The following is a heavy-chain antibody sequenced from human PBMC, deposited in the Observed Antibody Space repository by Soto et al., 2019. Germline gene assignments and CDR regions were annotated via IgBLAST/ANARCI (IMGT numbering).Heavy chain of an antibody. CDR2: ISGSGGST. J-gene: IGHJ3*02. D-gene: IGHD3-22*01. Sequence: GGSLRLSCAASGFTFSSYAMSWVRQAPGKGLEWVSAISGSGGSTYYADSVKGRFTISRDNSKNTLYLQMNSLRAEDTAVYYCAKRDYYDSSGYYPPRRDAFDIWGQGTMVTVSS. V-gene: IGHV3-23*01. CDR1: GFTFSSYA. CDR3: AKRDYYDSSGYYPPRRDAFDI.